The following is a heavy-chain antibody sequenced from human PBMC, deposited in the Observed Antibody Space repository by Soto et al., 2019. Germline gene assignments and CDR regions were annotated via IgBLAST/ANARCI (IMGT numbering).Heavy chain of an antibody. Sequence: QVQLQESGPGLVKPSQTLSLTCTVSGGSITSGDYWSWIRQPPGKGLEWIGYIYYDGSTYYNPSLKRRVTKSVDTSKNQFSLKRSSVTAADTAVYYCAAMIVGGSFAIWGQGTMVTVSS. V-gene: IGHV4-30-4*01. CDR1: GGSITSGDY. CDR2: IYYDGST. J-gene: IGHJ3*02. D-gene: IGHD3-22*01. CDR3: AAMIVGGSFAI.